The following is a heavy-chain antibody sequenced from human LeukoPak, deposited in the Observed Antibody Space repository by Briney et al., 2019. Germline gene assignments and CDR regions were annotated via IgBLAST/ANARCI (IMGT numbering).Heavy chain of an antibody. Sequence: SETLSLTCTASGGSISNYYWSWIRQPPGKGLEYIGYIYYSGSTNYNPSLKSRVTISVDTSKNQFSLKLSSVTAADTAVYYCARGRFELPYWGQGTLVTVSS. D-gene: IGHD2-15*01. V-gene: IGHV4-59*01. J-gene: IGHJ4*02. CDR1: GGSISNYY. CDR3: ARGRFELPY. CDR2: IYYSGST.